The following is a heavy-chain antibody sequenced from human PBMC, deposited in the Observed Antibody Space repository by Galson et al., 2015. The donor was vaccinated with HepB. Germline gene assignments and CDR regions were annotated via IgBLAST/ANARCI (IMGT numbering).Heavy chain of an antibody. J-gene: IGHJ5*02. V-gene: IGHV2-70*01. CDR1: GFSLRSSGMC. CDR3: VRGFSVDFPGLGRFDP. D-gene: IGHD3/OR15-3a*01. Sequence: ALVKPTQTLTLTCTFSGFSLRSSGMCVSWIRQPPGKALEWLALIGWDDIKYYSTSLKTRLTILKDTAKNQVVLTMTTMDPVDTATYYCVRGFSVDFPGLGRFDPWGQGTLVTVSS. CDR2: IGWDDIK.